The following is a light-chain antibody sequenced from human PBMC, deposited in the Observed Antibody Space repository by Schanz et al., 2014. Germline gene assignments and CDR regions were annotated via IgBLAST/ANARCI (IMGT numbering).Light chain of an antibody. CDR3: CSYASRSTWV. CDR1: SSDVGSYNL. CDR2: EGT. Sequence: QSVLTQPASVSGSPGQSITISCTGTSSDVGSYNLVSWYQQHPGKAPKLMIYEGTKRPSGVSNRFSGSKSGNTASLTISGLQAEDEADYYCCSYASRSTWVFGGGTKLTVL. J-gene: IGLJ3*02. V-gene: IGLV2-23*01.